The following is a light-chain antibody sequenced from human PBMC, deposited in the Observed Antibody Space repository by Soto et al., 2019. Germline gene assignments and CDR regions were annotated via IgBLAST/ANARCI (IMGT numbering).Light chain of an antibody. Sequence: QSVLTQPASLSGSPGQSITISCTGTSSDVGGYNFVSWYQQLPCNAPKLLIHDVTLRPSGVSDRFSGSKSGTTASLTISGLQAEDEADYYCCSYASSTLYVFGTGTKVTVL. CDR2: DVT. CDR3: CSYASSTLYV. V-gene: IGLV2-14*03. CDR1: SSDVGGYNF. J-gene: IGLJ1*01.